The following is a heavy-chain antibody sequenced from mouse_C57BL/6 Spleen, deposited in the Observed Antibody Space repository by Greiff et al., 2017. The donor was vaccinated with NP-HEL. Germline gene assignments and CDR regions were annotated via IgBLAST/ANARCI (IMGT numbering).Heavy chain of an antibody. D-gene: IGHD1-1*01. CDR2: IYPSDSET. J-gene: IGHJ1*03. CDR1: GYTFTSYW. V-gene: IGHV1-61*01. Sequence: VKLQQPGAELVRPGSSVKLSCKASGYTFTSYWMDWVKQRPGQGLEWIGNIYPSDSETHYNQKFKDKATLTVDKSSSTAYMQLSSLTSEDSAVYSLARGPAYYGGSYGYFEVWAQGPRSPSPQ. CDR3: ARGPAYYGGSYGYFEV.